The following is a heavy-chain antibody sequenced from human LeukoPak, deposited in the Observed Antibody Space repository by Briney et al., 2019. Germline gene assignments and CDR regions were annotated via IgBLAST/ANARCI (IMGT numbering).Heavy chain of an antibody. V-gene: IGHV3-30*03. D-gene: IGHD3-22*01. CDR3: ARDSDSSDYFDY. J-gene: IGHJ4*02. Sequence: GGSLRLSCAASGFTFSSYGMHWVRQAPGKGLEWVAVISYDGSNKYYADSVKGRFTISRDNSKNTLYLQMNSLRAEDTAVYYCARDSDSSDYFDYWGQGTLVTVSS. CDR1: GFTFSSYG. CDR2: ISYDGSNK.